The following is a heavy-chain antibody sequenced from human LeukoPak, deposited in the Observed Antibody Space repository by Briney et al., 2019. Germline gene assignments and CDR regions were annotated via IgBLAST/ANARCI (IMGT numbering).Heavy chain of an antibody. V-gene: IGHV3-21*01. D-gene: IGHD1-26*01. CDR3: AKDRGWELLFFDY. CDR1: GFTFNSYA. CDR2: ISSNSNYI. J-gene: IGHJ4*02. Sequence: GGSLRLSCAASGFTFNSYAMNWVRQAPGKGLEWVSSISSNSNYIFYADSVKGRFTISRDNSKNTLYLQMNSLRAEDTAVYYCAKDRGWELLFFDYWGQGTLVTVSS.